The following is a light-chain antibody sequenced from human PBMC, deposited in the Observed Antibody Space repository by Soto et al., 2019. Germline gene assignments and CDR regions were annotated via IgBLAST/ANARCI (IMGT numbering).Light chain of an antibody. CDR3: CSYGGGNNFYV. Sequence: QSVLTQPPSASGSPGQSATISCTGTSSDIGTYDYVSWYQHLPDKAPKLIIYEVSKRPSGVPDRFSGSKSGNTASLTVSGLQAEVEGDYYCCSYGGGNNFYVFGTGTKVTVL. V-gene: IGLV2-8*01. CDR2: EVS. CDR1: SSDIGTYDY. J-gene: IGLJ1*01.